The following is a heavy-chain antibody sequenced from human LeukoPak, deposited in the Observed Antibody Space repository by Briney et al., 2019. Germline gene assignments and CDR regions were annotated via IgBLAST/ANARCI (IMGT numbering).Heavy chain of an antibody. Sequence: GGSLRLSCAASGFSFSSYAMNWLRQAPGQGLEWVSIISGGGTTYYADSVKGRFTISRDSARNTLYLQMNSLRAEDTAVYYCAKDSGHSSSWYYWGQGTLVTVSS. D-gene: IGHD6-13*01. V-gene: IGHV3-23*01. CDR3: AKDSGHSSSWYY. CDR1: GFSFSSYA. J-gene: IGHJ4*02. CDR2: ISGGGTT.